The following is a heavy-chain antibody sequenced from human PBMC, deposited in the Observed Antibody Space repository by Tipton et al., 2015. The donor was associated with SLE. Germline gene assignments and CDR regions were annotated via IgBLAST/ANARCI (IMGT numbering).Heavy chain of an antibody. CDR1: GGSISSYY. CDR3: AREFLNPVTTVHYYFDL. V-gene: IGHV4-4*07. D-gene: IGHD4-11*01. J-gene: IGHJ2*01. Sequence: TLSLTCTVSGGSISSYYWSWIRQPAGGGLDWIGRIYTNENTNYNPSLNSRVTMSVDTSKNHFSLKLSSVPAADTAVYYCAREFLNPVTTVHYYFDLWGRGTLVTVSS. CDR2: IYTNENT.